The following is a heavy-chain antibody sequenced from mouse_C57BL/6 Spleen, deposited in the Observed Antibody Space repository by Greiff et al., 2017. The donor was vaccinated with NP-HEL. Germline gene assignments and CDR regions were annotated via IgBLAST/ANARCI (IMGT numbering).Heavy chain of an antibody. D-gene: IGHD4-1*01. CDR1: GYTFTSYW. CDR3: ARRTEAPDY. CDR2: IDPSDSYT. J-gene: IGHJ2*01. V-gene: IGHV1-50*01. Sequence: QVQLQQPGAELVKPGASVKLSCKASGYTFTSYWMQWVKQRPGQGLEWIGEIDPSDSYTNYNQKFKGTTTLTVDTSSSTAYMQLSNLTSEDSAVYDCARRTEAPDYWGQGTTLTVSS.